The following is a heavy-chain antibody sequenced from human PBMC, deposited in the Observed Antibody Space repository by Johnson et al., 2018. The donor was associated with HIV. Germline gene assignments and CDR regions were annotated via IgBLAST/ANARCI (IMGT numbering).Heavy chain of an antibody. CDR3: AKDLGTWDDAFDI. V-gene: IGHV3-30*18. CDR1: GFTFDDYG. Sequence: QVQLVESGGGVVRPGGSLRLSCAASGFTFDDYGMHWVRQAPGKGLEWVAVISYDGSNANYTDAVGGRFTISRDNSKNTLHLQMNSLRAEDTALYYCAKDLGTWDDAFDIWGQGTMVTVSS. CDR2: ISYDGSNA. D-gene: IGHD1-7*01. J-gene: IGHJ3*02.